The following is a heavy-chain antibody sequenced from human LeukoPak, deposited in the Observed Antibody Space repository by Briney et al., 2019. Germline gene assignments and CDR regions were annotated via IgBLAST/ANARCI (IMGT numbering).Heavy chain of an antibody. CDR3: AKCLGYSGHLVDY. J-gene: IGHJ4*02. D-gene: IGHD5-12*01. V-gene: IGHV3-23*01. Sequence: QPGVSLRFSCATSGFTFSNFAMSWVRPAPGKGLEWVSGISANGGSTYYADSVKVRFSISTDTSKTTLYLQMHSLSAAATSYYYSAKCLGYSGHLVDYWGQGTLVTVSS. CDR2: ISANGGST. CDR1: GFTFSNFA.